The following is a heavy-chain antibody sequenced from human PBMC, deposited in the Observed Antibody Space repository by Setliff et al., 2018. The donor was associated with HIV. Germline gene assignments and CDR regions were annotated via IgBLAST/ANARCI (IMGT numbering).Heavy chain of an antibody. Sequence: PRLSCVASGFTFSNYWMHWVRQAPGKGLVWVSRNDNDGSSTDYADSVKGRFTISRDSAKNTLYLQMNSLRAEDTAVYYCARILVGGTRAFDVWGQGTMVTVSS. CDR1: GFTFSNYW. D-gene: IGHD1-26*01. CDR2: NDNDGSST. V-gene: IGHV3-74*01. CDR3: ARILVGGTRAFDV. J-gene: IGHJ3*01.